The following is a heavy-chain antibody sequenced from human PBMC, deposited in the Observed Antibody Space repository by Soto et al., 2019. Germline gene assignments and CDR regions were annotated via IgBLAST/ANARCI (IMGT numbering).Heavy chain of an antibody. CDR2: ISGYNGDT. CDR1: GYTFTRYG. CDR3: ASSFTSSQWRYGMDV. D-gene: IGHD2-2*01. J-gene: IGHJ6*02. V-gene: IGHV1-18*01. Sequence: ASVKVSCKASGYTFTRYGISWVRQAPGQGLEWMGWISGYNGDTNYAQKFQDRVSMTIDTSTSTAYMELRSLRSDDTAVYYCASSFTSSQWRYGMDVWGQGTTVTVSS.